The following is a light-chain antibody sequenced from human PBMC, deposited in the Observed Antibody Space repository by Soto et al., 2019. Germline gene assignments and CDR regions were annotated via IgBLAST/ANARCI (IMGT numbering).Light chain of an antibody. V-gene: IGKV3-11*01. CDR2: DAS. CDR3: QQRSNWPPEFT. J-gene: IGKJ3*01. Sequence: EIVLTQSPATLSLSPGDRATLSCRASQSVSSLLAWYQQKPAHAPRLLISDASNRATGIPARFSGSGSGTDFTLTISSLEPEDSAVYYCQQRSNWPPEFTFGPGTKVEIK. CDR1: QSVSSL.